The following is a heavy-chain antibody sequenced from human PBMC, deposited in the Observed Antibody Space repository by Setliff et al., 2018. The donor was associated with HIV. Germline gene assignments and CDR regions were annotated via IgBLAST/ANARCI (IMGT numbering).Heavy chain of an antibody. CDR3: ARHCSGGTCYGPDAENFLH. Sequence: SENLSLTCTVSGDSISTGRYYWGWIRQPPGKGLEWIGSVLYSGGSYYTPSLKSRVTISVDTSKNQFFLKLSSVNAADTAVYYCARHCSGGTCYGPDAENFLHWGQGTLVTVSS. D-gene: IGHD2-15*01. CDR1: GDSISTGRYY. V-gene: IGHV4-39*01. J-gene: IGHJ1*01. CDR2: VLYSGGS.